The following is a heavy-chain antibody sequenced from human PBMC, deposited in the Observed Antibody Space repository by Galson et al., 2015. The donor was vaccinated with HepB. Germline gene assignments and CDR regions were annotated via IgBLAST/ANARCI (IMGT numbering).Heavy chain of an antibody. CDR1: GFTVSSNY. V-gene: IGHV3-66*01. J-gene: IGHJ3*02. CDR2: IYSGGST. Sequence: SLRLSCAASGFTVSSNYMSWVRQAPGKGLEWVSVIYSGGSTYYADSVKGRSTISRDNSKNTLYLQMNSLRAEDTAVYYCARGLLWFGVTTGAFDIWGQGTMVTVSS. D-gene: IGHD3-10*01. CDR3: ARGLLWFGVTTGAFDI.